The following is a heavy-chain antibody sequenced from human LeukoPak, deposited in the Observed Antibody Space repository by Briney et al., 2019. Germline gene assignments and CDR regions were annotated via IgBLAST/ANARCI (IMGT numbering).Heavy chain of an antibody. CDR2: IYYSGST. CDR1: GGSISSGSYY. D-gene: IGHD5-24*01. Sequence: SETLSLTCTVSGGSISSGSYYWGWIRQPPGKGLEWIGSIYYSGSTYYNPSLKSRVTISVDTSKNQFSLKLSSVTAADTAVYYCASGRDGYKGGFDYWGQGTLVTVSS. J-gene: IGHJ4*02. CDR3: ASGRDGYKGGFDY. V-gene: IGHV4-39*01.